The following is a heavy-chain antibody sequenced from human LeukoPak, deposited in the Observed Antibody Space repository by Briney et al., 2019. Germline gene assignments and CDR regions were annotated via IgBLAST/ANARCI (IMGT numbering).Heavy chain of an antibody. D-gene: IGHD6-6*01. CDR1: GYTFTSYG. CDR2: ISGYNSNT. CDR3: ATGSSSTDYYYMDV. V-gene: IGHV1-18*01. Sequence: ASVKVSCKASGYTFTSYGVSWVRQAPGQGLEWMGWISGYNSNTNYAQKFQGRVTITADESTSTAYMELSSLRSEDTAVYYCATGSSSTDYYYMDVWGKGTTVTVSS. J-gene: IGHJ6*03.